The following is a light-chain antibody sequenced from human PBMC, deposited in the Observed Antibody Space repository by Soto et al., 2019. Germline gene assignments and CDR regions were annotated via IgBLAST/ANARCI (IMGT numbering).Light chain of an antibody. J-gene: IGLJ2*01. CDR1: RSDIGAYNF. CDR2: DVN. Sequence: QSALTQPASVSGSPGQSITISCTGTRSDIGAYNFVSWYQQHPGEVPKLILYDVNVRPSGVSNRFSGSKSGNTASLTISGLQAADEADYYCTSWTTSTTMIFGGGTKVTVL. V-gene: IGLV2-14*03. CDR3: TSWTTSTTMI.